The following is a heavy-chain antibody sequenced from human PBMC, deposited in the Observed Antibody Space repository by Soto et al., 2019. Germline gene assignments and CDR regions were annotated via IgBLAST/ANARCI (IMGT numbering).Heavy chain of an antibody. CDR1: GFTFSSYA. V-gene: IGHV3-23*01. CDR2: ISNNGDTA. Sequence: GGSLRLSCATSGFTFSSYAMVWVRQAAEKGLGWVASISNNGDTAYYADSVKGRFTISRGNSENTLYLQMSGLRADDTALYFCAKSRVFIGAIVTLLDSWGQGTQVTVSS. D-gene: IGHD3-16*02. CDR3: AKSRVFIGAIVTLLDS. J-gene: IGHJ4*02.